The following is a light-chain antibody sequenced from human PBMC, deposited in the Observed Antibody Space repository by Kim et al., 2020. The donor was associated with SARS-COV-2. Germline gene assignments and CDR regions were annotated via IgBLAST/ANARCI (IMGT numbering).Light chain of an antibody. CDR3: SSYTTSSTFG. J-gene: IGLJ2*01. CDR1: GGGVGGYNY. Sequence: QSLDISCSGAGGGVGGYNYGSGYQKHPGKAPTLMLYDVRKGPSGVSNRFSGSKSGNTASLTISGLQAEDEADYNCSSYTTSSTFGFGGGTRLTV. CDR2: DVR. V-gene: IGLV2-14*04.